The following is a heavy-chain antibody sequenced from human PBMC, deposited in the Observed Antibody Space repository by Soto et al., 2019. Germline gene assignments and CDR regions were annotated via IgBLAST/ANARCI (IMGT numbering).Heavy chain of an antibody. CDR2: ISSTTNYI. CDR3: ARESADLTTNFDY. Sequence: EVQLVESGGGLVKPGGSLSLSCAASGFTFTRYSMNWVRQAPGKGLEWVSSISSTTNYIYYGDSMKGRFTISRDNAKNSLYLEMNSLRAEDTAVYYCARESADLTTNFDYWGQGTLVTVSS. V-gene: IGHV3-21*06. J-gene: IGHJ4*02. CDR1: GFTFTRYS.